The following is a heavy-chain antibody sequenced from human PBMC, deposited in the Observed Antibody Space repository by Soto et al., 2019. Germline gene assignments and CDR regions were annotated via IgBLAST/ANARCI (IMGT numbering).Heavy chain of an antibody. J-gene: IGHJ6*02. D-gene: IGHD2-21*02. CDR1: GGSISGYY. Sequence: QVQLQESGPGLVKPSETLSLTCTVSGGSISGYYWSWIRQPPGEGLEWIGYMYNAGSTVYNPSFQSRVTISVDTSTNQSSLKLNSVTAADTAVYYCARDLWGYCGTDCYPLDVWGQGTTVTVSS. CDR3: ARDLWGYCGTDCYPLDV. V-gene: IGHV4-59*01. CDR2: MYNAGST.